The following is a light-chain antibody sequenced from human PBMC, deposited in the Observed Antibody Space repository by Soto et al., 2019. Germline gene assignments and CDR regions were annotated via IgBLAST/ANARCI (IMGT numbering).Light chain of an antibody. J-gene: IGLJ3*02. CDR3: ASWDDSLSVV. V-gene: IGLV1-44*01. Sequence: QSVLTQPPSASGTPGQRVTISCSGSRSNIGSNAVNWYQQLPGTAPKLLIYANNGRPSGVPDRFSGSKSGTSASLAISGLQSEDEAHYYCASWDDSLSVVFGGGTKLTVL. CDR2: ANN. CDR1: RSNIGSNA.